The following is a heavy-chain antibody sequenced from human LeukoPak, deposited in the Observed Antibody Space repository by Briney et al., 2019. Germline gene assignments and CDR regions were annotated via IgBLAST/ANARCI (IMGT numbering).Heavy chain of an antibody. CDR3: ARASTRLKEHDY. V-gene: IGHV4-30-4*01. Sequence: SETLSLTCTVSGGSISSGDYYWSWIRQPPGKGLEWIGYIYYSGSTYYNPSLKSRVTISVDTSKNQFSLKLSSVTAADTAVYYCARASTRLKEHDYWGQGTLVTVSS. CDR1: GGSISSGDYY. CDR2: IYYSGST. J-gene: IGHJ4*02. D-gene: IGHD1/OR15-1a*01.